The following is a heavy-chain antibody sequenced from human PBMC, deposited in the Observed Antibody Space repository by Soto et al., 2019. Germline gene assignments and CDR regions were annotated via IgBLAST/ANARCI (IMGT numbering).Heavy chain of an antibody. V-gene: IGHV3-21*04. CDR1: GFTFSSYS. CDR2: ISSSRSYK. CDR3: ARAVEGGQWLAPGFGY. Sequence: SLRLSCAASGFTFSSYSMNWVRQAPGKGLEWVSSISSSRSYKYYADSVKGRFTISRDNAKNSLYLQMNSLRAEDTAVYYCARAVEGGQWLAPGFGYWGQGTLVTVSS. J-gene: IGHJ4*02. D-gene: IGHD6-19*01.